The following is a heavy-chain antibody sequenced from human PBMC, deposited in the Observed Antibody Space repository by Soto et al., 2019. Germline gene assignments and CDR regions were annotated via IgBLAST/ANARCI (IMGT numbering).Heavy chain of an antibody. D-gene: IGHD2-2*01. CDR2: ISSSGNYM. Sequence: GGSLRLSWAASGFTFSNDCMNWVRQAPGKGLEWVSSISSSGNYMYYADSVKGRFTISRDNAKNSLYLQMNSLRAEDTAVYYCARDCSSTSCYGGHFDYWGQGTLVTVSS. CDR1: GFTFSNDC. J-gene: IGHJ4*02. CDR3: ARDCSSTSCYGGHFDY. V-gene: IGHV3-21*01.